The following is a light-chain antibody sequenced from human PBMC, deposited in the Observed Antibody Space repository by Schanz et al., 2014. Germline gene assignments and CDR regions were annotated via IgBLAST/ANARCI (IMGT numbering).Light chain of an antibody. CDR3: SSYTSSSTHVV. CDR2: GNS. J-gene: IGLJ2*01. CDR1: SSNIGAGYD. V-gene: IGLV1-40*01. Sequence: QSVLTQPPSVSGAPGQRVTISCTGSSSNIGAGYDVHWYQQLPGTAPKLLIYGNSNRPSGVPDRFSGSKSGTSASLAITGXXXXDEADYFCSSYTSSSTHVVFGGGTKLTVL.